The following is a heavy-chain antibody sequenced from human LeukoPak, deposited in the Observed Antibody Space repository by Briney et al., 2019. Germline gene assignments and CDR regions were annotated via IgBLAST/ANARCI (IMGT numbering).Heavy chain of an antibody. CDR3: ARDRGYSGYDLFGY. Sequence: GGSLRLSCAASGFTFRSSGMHWVRQAPGKGLEWVSSISSSSSYIYYADSVKGRFTISRDNAKNSLYLQMNSLRAEDTAVYYCARDRGYSGYDLFGYWGQGTLVTVSS. D-gene: IGHD5-12*01. CDR1: GFTFRSSG. V-gene: IGHV3-21*01. CDR2: ISSSSSYI. J-gene: IGHJ4*02.